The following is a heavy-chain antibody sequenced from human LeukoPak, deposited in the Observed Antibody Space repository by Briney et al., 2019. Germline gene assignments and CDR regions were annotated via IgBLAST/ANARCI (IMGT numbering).Heavy chain of an antibody. CDR2: ISSSGSTI. CDR3: ARDQSPSGYDAFDI. D-gene: IGHD5-12*01. V-gene: IGHV3-11*01. J-gene: IGHJ3*02. CDR1: GFTFSDYY. Sequence: GGSLRLSCAASGFTFSDYYMSWIRQAPGKGLEWVSYISSSGSTIYYADSVKGRFTISRDNAKNSLYLQMNSLRAEDTAVYYCARDQSPSGYDAFDIWGQGTMVTVSS.